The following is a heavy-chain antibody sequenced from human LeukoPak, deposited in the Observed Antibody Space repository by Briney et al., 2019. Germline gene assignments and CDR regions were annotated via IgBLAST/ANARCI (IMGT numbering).Heavy chain of an antibody. V-gene: IGHV5-10-1*01. CDR3: ARRLTMVRGVITDTFDY. Sequence: GESLQISCKGSGYSFTSYWISWVRQMPGKGLEWMGRIDPSDSYTNYSPSFQGHVTISADKSISTAYLQWSSLKASDTAMYYCARRLTMVRGVITDTFDYWGQGTLVTVSS. D-gene: IGHD3-10*01. CDR2: IDPSDSYT. CDR1: GYSFTSYW. J-gene: IGHJ4*02.